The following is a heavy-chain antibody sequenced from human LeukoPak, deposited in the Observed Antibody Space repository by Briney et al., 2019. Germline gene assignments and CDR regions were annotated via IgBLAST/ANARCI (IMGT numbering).Heavy chain of an antibody. CDR2: MNPNSGNT. CDR1: GYTFTSYD. J-gene: IGHJ5*02. D-gene: IGHD2-2*01. V-gene: IGHV1-8*03. CDR3: ARLVVPAAMGSYNWFDP. Sequence: ASVKVSCKASGYTFTSYDINWVRQATGQGLEWMGWMNPNSGNTGYAQKFQGRVTITRNTSIGTAYMELSSLRSEDTAVYYCARLVVPAAMGSYNWFDPWGQGTLVTVSS.